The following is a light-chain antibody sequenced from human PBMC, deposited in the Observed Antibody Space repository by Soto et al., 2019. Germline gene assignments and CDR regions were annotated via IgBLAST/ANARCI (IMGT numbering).Light chain of an antibody. CDR2: LGS. V-gene: IGKV2-28*01. CDR3: MQALQTPRT. J-gene: IGKJ3*01. Sequence: DIVMTQSPLSLPVTPGEPASISCRSSQSLLHSKGYNYLDWYLQKPGQSPQLLIYLGSNRASGVPDRFSGSGSGTDFTLKISRVEAEDVGVYYCMQALQTPRTFGPGTKVDIK. CDR1: QSLLHSKGYNY.